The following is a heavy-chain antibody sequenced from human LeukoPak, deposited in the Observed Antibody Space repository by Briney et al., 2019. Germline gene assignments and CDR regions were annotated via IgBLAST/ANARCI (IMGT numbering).Heavy chain of an antibody. CDR3: AHRPGSGSYYLDGDFQH. D-gene: IGHD3-10*01. V-gene: IGHV2-5*02. CDR2: IYWDDDK. CDR1: GFSLSTSGVG. J-gene: IGHJ1*01. Sequence: SGPTLVNPTQTLTLTCTFSGFSLSTSGVGVGWIRQPPGKALEWLALIYWDDDKRYSPSLKSRLTITKDTSNNQVVLTMTNMDPVDTATYYCAHRPGSGSYYLDGDFQHWGQGTLVTVSS.